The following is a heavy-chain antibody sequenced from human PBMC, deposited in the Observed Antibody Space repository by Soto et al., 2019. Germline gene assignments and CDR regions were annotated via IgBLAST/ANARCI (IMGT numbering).Heavy chain of an antibody. CDR1: GYSFTSYW. J-gene: IGHJ4*02. D-gene: IGHD1-26*01. CDR2: IYPGDSDT. V-gene: IGHV5-51*01. Sequence: GESLKISCQASGYSFTSYWIAWVRQMPGKGLEWMGIIYPGDSDTRYSPSFQGQVTISADRSISTAYLHWSSLRSEDTAVYYCARDGGRHSGGIDYWGQGTLVTVSS. CDR3: ARDGGRHSGGIDY.